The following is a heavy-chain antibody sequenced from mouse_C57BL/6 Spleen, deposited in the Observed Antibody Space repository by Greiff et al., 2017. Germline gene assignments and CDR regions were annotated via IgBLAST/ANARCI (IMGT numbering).Heavy chain of an antibody. J-gene: IGHJ1*03. CDR2: INPNNGGT. V-gene: IGHV1-26*01. CDR3: ARSGLLWYFDV. D-gene: IGHD2-3*01. Sequence: EVKLQQSGPELVKPGASVKISCKASGYTFTDYYMNWVKQSHGKSLEWIGDINPNNGGTSYNQKFKGKATLTVDKSSSTAYMELRSLTSEDSAVYYCARSGLLWYFDVWGTGTTVTVSS. CDR1: GYTFTDYY.